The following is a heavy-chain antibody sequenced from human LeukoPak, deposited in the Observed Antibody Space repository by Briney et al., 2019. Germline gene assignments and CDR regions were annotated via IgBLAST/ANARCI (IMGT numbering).Heavy chain of an antibody. V-gene: IGHV4-59*08. CDR3: ARHYRPRYDAFDI. CDR2: IYYSGST. Sequence: SETLSLTCTVSGGSISSYYWSWIRQPPGKGLEWIGYIYYSGSTNYNPSLKSRVTISVDTSKNQFSLKLSSVTAADTAVYYCARHYRPRYDAFDIWGQGTMVTVSS. J-gene: IGHJ3*02. D-gene: IGHD3-16*02. CDR1: GGSISSYY.